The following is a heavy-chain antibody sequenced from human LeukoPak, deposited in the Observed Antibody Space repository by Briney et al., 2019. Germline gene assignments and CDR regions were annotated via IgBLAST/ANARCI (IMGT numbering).Heavy chain of an antibody. CDR2: IYYSGST. V-gene: IGHV4-39*01. CDR1: GGSISSSSYY. Sequence: SETLPLTCTVSGGSISSSSYYWGWIRQPPGKGLEWIGSIYYSGSTYYNPSLKSRVTISVDTSKNQFSLKLSSVTAADTAVYYCARRRLHTIFGVVIPNWFDPWGQGTLVTVSS. J-gene: IGHJ5*02. CDR3: ARRRLHTIFGVVIPNWFDP. D-gene: IGHD3-3*01.